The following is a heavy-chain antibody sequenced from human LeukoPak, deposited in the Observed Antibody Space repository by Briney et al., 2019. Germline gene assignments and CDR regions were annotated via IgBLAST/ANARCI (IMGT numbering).Heavy chain of an antibody. CDR1: GFTFSSYW. D-gene: IGHD6-19*01. Sequence: GGSLRLSCAASGFTFSSYWMSWVRQAPGKGLEWVANIKQDGSEKYYVDSVKGRFTISRDNAKNSLYLQMNSLRAEDTAVYYCARDRYSSGWYPTYYSDYWGQGTLVTVSS. CDR3: ARDRYSSGWYPTYYSDY. V-gene: IGHV3-7*01. CDR2: IKQDGSEK. J-gene: IGHJ4*02.